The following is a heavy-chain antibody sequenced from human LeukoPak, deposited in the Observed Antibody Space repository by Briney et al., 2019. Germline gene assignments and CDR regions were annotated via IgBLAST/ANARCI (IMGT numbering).Heavy chain of an antibody. Sequence: GGSLRLSCAASGFTFSDYYMNWIRQAPGKGLEWVSYVSNSGSTIYYADSMKGRFTISRDNAKNSLYLQMNSLRAGDTAVYYCARYYDSISPIDYWGQGTLVTVSS. J-gene: IGHJ4*02. D-gene: IGHD3-22*01. CDR3: ARYYDSISPIDY. CDR2: VSNSGSTI. V-gene: IGHV3-11*01. CDR1: GFTFSDYY.